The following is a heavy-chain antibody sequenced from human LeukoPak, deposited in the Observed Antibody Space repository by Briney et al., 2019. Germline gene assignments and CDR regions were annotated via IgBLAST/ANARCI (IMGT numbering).Heavy chain of an antibody. D-gene: IGHD3-22*01. Sequence: GESLKISCKGSGYSFTSYWIGWVRQMPGKGLEWMGIIYPGDSDTRYSPSLQGQVTISADKSVSTAYLQWSSLKASDTAMYYCARTYYYDSSGYYSEPYFDYWGQGTLVTVSS. CDR1: GYSFTSYW. J-gene: IGHJ4*02. CDR2: IYPGDSDT. V-gene: IGHV5-51*01. CDR3: ARTYYYDSSGYYSEPYFDY.